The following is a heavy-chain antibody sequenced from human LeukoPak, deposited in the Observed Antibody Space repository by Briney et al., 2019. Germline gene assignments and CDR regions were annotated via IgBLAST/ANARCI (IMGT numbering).Heavy chain of an antibody. CDR1: GYTFTGYY. J-gene: IGHJ4*02. CDR3: ARVSGYCSSTSCSGGSVAGDY. V-gene: IGHV1-2*02. CDR2: INPNSGGT. D-gene: IGHD2-2*01. Sequence: GASVKVSCKASGYTFTGYYMHWVRQAPGQGLEWMGWINPNSGGTNYAQKFQGRVTMTRDTSISTAYMELSRLRSDDTAVYYCARVSGYCSSTSCSGGSVAGDYWGQGTLVTVSS.